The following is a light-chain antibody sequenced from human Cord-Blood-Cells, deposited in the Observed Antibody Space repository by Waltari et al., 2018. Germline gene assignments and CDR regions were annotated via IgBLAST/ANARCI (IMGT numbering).Light chain of an antibody. CDR1: TSVSSN. Sequence: EIVTTSSPATLSVSPGVRATLTCRASTSVSSNLALYQLQPGQAHRLLIYCASTRATGIPARFSGSGSVTEFTLTISSLQSEDFAVYYCQQYNNWPYTFGQGTKLEIK. J-gene: IGKJ2*01. CDR2: CAS. CDR3: QQYNNWPYT. V-gene: IGKV3-15*01.